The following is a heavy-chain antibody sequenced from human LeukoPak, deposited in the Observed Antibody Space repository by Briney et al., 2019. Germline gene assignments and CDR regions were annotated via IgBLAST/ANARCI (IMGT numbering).Heavy chain of an antibody. Sequence: GASVKVSCKASGYTFTSYDINWARQATGQGLEWMGWMNPNSGNTGYAQKFQGRVTMTRNTSISTAYMELSSLRSEDTAMYYCARWSGYYSRFDYWGQGTLVTVSS. CDR3: ARWSGYYSRFDY. J-gene: IGHJ4*02. CDR1: GYTFTSYD. CDR2: MNPNSGNT. V-gene: IGHV1-8*01. D-gene: IGHD3-3*01.